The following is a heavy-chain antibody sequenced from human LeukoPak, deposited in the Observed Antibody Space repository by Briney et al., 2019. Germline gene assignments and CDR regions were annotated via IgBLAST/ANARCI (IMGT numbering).Heavy chain of an antibody. J-gene: IGHJ4*02. CDR2: ISWNSGSK. V-gene: IGHV3-9*01. CDR3: AKPATYSSSWYYFDY. Sequence: GGSLRLSCAASGFTFDDCAMHWVRQAPGKGLEWVSGISWNSGSKGYADSVKGRFTISRDNAKNSLYLQMNSLRAEDTALYYCAKPATYSSSWYYFDYWGQGTLVTVSS. CDR1: GFTFDDCA. D-gene: IGHD6-13*01.